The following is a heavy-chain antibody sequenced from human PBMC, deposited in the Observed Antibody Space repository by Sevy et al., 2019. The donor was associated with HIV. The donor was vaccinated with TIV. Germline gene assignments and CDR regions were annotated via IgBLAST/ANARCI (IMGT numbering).Heavy chain of an antibody. D-gene: IGHD2-15*01. CDR3: ARVVAYCSGGSCFPGYYYGMDV. CDR1: GFTFSNYN. Sequence: GGSLRLSCAASGFTFSNYNMNWVRQAPGKGLEWVSSISSSSRYIYYADSMKGRFTISRDNAKNSLYLQMNSLRAEDTGVYYCARVVAYCSGGSCFPGYYYGMDVWGQGTTVTVS. V-gene: IGHV3-21*01. J-gene: IGHJ6*02. CDR2: ISSSSRYI.